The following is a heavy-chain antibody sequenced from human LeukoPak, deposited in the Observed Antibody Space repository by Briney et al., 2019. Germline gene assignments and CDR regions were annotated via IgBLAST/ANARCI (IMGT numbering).Heavy chain of an antibody. CDR1: GGSISSSSYY. J-gene: IGHJ4*02. Sequence: SETLSLTCTVSGGSISSSSYYWGWIRQPPGKGLEWIGSIYYSGSTYYNPSLKSRVTISVDTSKNQFSLKLSSVTAADTAVYYCTRHDIVVVSVYFDYWGQGTLVTVSS. D-gene: IGHD2-21*01. CDR3: TRHDIVVVSVYFDY. V-gene: IGHV4-39*01. CDR2: IYYSGST.